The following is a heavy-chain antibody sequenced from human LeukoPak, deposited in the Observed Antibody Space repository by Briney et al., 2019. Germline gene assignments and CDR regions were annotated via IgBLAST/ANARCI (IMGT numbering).Heavy chain of an antibody. V-gene: IGHV3-48*03. Sequence: GGSLRLSCAASGFTFSSYEMNWVRQAPGKGLEWVSYISSSGSTIYYADFVKGRFTISSDNANNSRHLQMNSLRAEDTAVYYCAETGYSSGWSAYWGQGTLVTVS. D-gene: IGHD6-19*01. CDR1: GFTFSSYE. J-gene: IGHJ4*02. CDR2: ISSSGSTI. CDR3: AETGYSSGWSAY.